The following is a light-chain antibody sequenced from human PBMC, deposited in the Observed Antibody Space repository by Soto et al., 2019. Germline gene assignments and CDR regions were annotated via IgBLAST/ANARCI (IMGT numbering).Light chain of an antibody. V-gene: IGLV2-23*01. CDR3: CLYIGATTYG. CDR1: SGFVGSFSL. CDR2: EGH. Sequence: QSVLAQPAPVSGSPGQSSTISCTGTSGFVGSFSLVSWYQQHPGKSPKFIISEGHRRRSCVPDRLSGSSSVNSASLTISGLQADDEADYYCCLYIGATTYGFGTGTKVTVL. J-gene: IGLJ1*01.